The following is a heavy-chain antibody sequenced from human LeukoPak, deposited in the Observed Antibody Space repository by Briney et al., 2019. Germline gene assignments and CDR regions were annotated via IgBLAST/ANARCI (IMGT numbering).Heavy chain of an antibody. D-gene: IGHD3-10*01. Sequence: PSQTLSLTCTVSGGSISSGSYYWSWIRQPAGKGLEWIGRIYTSGSTNYNPSLKSRVTISVDTSKNQFSLKLSSVTAADTAVYYCASSTTGDYYGSGSYYTNWFDPWGQGTLVTVSS. CDR2: IYTSGST. V-gene: IGHV4-61*02. CDR3: ASSTTGDYYGSGSYYTNWFDP. CDR1: GGSISSGSYY. J-gene: IGHJ5*02.